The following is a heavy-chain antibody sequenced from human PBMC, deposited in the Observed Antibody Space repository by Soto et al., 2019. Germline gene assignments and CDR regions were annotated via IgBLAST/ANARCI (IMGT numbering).Heavy chain of an antibody. J-gene: IGHJ5*02. CDR3: ARDFFDSSDYTTNWFDP. D-gene: IGHD3-22*01. CDR1: GGSIIRSSYY. Sequence: SEALSLTCTVSGGSIIRSSYYWGWIRQPPGKGLEWIGSIYYSGSTYYNPSLKSRVTISVDTSKNQFSLKLSSVTAADTAVYYCARDFFDSSDYTTNWFDPWGQGTLVT. V-gene: IGHV4-39*01. CDR2: IYYSGST.